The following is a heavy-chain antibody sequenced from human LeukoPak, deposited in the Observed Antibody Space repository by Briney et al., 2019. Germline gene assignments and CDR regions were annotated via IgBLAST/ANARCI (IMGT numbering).Heavy chain of an antibody. Sequence: PSETLSLTCTVSGGSISNSDYYWGWIRQPPGKGLIWIGSIYYSGSTYYNPSLKSRVTISVDTSKNQFSLRLSSVTAADTAVYYCARRMATMLAFDIWGQGTMVTVSS. V-gene: IGHV4-39*01. D-gene: IGHD5-24*01. CDR1: GGSISNSDYY. CDR2: IYYSGST. CDR3: ARRMATMLAFDI. J-gene: IGHJ3*02.